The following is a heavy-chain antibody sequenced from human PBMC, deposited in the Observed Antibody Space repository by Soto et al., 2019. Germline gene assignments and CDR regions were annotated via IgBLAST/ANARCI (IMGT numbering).Heavy chain of an antibody. CDR2: INHSGST. D-gene: IGHD3-3*01. CDR3: AILRFRNWFDP. J-gene: IGHJ5*02. CDR1: GGSFSGYY. V-gene: IGHV4-34*01. Sequence: PSETLSLTCAVYGGSFSGYYWSWIRQPPGKGLEWIGEINHSGSTNYNPSLKSRVTISVDTSKNQFSLKLSSVTAADTAVYYCAILRFRNWFDPWGQGTLVTVSS.